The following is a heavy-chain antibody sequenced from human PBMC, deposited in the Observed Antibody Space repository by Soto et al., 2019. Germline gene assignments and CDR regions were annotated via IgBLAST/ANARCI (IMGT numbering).Heavy chain of an antibody. CDR2: IYYSGST. V-gene: IGHV4-30-4*01. CDR1: GASISSGDYY. D-gene: IGHD3-22*01. J-gene: IGHJ4*02. CDR3: ARASYDSSTYYLDY. Sequence: SETLSLTCTVSGASISSGDYYWTWIRQPPGKGLERIGSIYYSGSTYYNPSLKSRVTISVDTSNNQFSLKLSSVTAADSAVYYCARASYDSSTYYLDYWGQGTLVTVSS.